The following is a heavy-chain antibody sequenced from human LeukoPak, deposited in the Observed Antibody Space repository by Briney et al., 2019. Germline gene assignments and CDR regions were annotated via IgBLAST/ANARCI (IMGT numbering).Heavy chain of an antibody. V-gene: IGHV3-23*01. Sequence: GGSLRLSCAASGFTFSDYAMTWVRQTPGKGLDWLSVISGGGDSADYADSMKGRFTISRDNSKNTLYLQMNSLRAEDTALYYCAKLGCTGTFCYANYWGQGTLVTVSS. D-gene: IGHD2-2*01. CDR1: GFTFSDYA. J-gene: IGHJ4*02. CDR2: ISGGGDSA. CDR3: AKLGCTGTFCYANY.